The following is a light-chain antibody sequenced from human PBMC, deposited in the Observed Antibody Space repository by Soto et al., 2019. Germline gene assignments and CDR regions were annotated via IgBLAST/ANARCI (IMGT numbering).Light chain of an antibody. CDR1: QSISSW. CDR3: QQYNSSPT. CDR2: MAA. V-gene: IGKV1-5*03. J-gene: IGKJ1*01. Sequence: DIQMTQSPSTLSASIDDRVTITCRASQSISSWLAWYQQKPGKAPKLLIYMAAKLKNGVPSRFSGRGAGTEFTLTISSLQPDDFATYYCQQYNSSPTFGQGTKVEIK.